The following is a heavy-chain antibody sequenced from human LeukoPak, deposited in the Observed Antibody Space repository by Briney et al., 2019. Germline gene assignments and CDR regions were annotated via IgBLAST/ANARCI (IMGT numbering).Heavy chain of an antibody. Sequence: GGSLRLSCAASRFTFSTYSMTWVRQAPGKGLEWVSSISSSSNYVYYADSVRGRFTISRDNAKNSLFLQMNSLRADDTAVYYCARVPGDYWGQGTLVTVSS. D-gene: IGHD3-10*01. CDR2: ISSSSNYV. CDR1: RFTFSTYS. J-gene: IGHJ4*02. CDR3: ARVPGDY. V-gene: IGHV3-21*01.